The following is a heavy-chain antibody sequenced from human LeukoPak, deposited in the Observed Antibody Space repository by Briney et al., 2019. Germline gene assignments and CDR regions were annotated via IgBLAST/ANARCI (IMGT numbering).Heavy chain of an antibody. Sequence: SETLSLTCAVYGGSFSGYYWSWIRQPAGKGLEWIGRIYTSGSTSYNPSLKSRVTMSVDTSKNQFSLKLSSVTAADTAVYYCARALSGWHAGDYWGQGTLVTVSS. CDR1: GGSFSGYY. D-gene: IGHD6-19*01. J-gene: IGHJ4*02. CDR3: ARALSGWHAGDY. V-gene: IGHV4-59*10. CDR2: IYTSGST.